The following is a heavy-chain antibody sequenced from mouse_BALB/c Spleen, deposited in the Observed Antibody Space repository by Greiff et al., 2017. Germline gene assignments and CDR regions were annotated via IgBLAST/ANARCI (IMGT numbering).Heavy chain of an antibody. V-gene: IGHV1-15*01. CDR2: IDPETGGT. D-gene: IGHD2-14*01. CDR1: GYTFTDYE. CDR3: TRKEVYRSCAY. Sequence: QVQLQQSGAELVRPGASVTLSCKASGYTFTDYEMHWVKQTPVHGLEWIGAIDPETGGTAYNQKFKGKATLTADKSSSTAYMELRSLTSEDSAVYYCTRKEVYRSCAYWGQGTLVTVSA. J-gene: IGHJ3*01.